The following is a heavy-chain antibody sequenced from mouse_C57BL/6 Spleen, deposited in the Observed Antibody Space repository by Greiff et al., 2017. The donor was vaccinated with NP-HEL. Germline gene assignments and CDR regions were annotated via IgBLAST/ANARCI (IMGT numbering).Heavy chain of an antibody. V-gene: IGHV2-3*01. CDR2: IWGDGST. D-gene: IGHD1-1*01. CDR3: AKNSFITTVSYWYFDV. CDR1: GFSLTSYG. Sequence: VQRVESGPGLVAPSQSLSITCTVSGFSLTSYGVSWVRQPPGKGLEWLGVIWGDGSTNYHSALISRLSISKDNSKSQVFLKLNSLQTDDTATYYCAKNSFITTVSYWYFDVWGTGTTVTVSS. J-gene: IGHJ1*03.